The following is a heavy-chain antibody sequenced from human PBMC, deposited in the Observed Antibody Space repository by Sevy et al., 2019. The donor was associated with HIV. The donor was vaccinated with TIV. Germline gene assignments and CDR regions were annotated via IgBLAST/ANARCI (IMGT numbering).Heavy chain of an antibody. CDR1: GFTFSNAW. J-gene: IGHJ4*02. V-gene: IGHV3-15*07. D-gene: IGHD3-3*01. CDR3: ATKGGFWSGYQYFDS. Sequence: GGALRLSCTASGFTFSNAWMNWVRQAPGKGLEWVGRIKSQSDGGTIDNAAPVKGRFTISRDDSKNTPFLQMNSLRSEETAVYYCATKGGFWSGYQYFDSWGQGTLVTVSS. CDR2: IKSQSDGGTI.